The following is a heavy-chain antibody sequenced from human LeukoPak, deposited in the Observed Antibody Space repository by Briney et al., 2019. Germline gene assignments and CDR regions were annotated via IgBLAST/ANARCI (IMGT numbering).Heavy chain of an antibody. CDR1: GDSISSSSSY. V-gene: IGHV4-39*07. D-gene: IGHD1-14*01. J-gene: IGHJ4*02. CDR2: IYHSGST. CDR3: ARDRYFAY. Sequence: SETLSLTCTVSGDSISSSSSYWGWIRQPPGEGLEWIGNIYHSGSTYYNPSLKSRVSISVDTSKNHFSLDLSSVTAADSAVYYCARDRYFAYWGQGTLVTVSS.